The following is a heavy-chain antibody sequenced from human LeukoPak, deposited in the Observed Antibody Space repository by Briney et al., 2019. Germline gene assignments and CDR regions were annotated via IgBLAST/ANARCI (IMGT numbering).Heavy chain of an antibody. CDR3: ARVSDGGYYYYYMDV. CDR1: GYTFTSYD. D-gene: IGHD3-10*01. J-gene: IGHJ6*03. V-gene: IGHV1-8*03. CDR2: MNPNSGNT. Sequence: ASVKVSCKASGYTFTSYDINWVRQATGRGLEWMGWMNPNSGNTGYAQKFQGRVTITRNTSISTAYMELSSLRSEDTAVYYCARVSDGGYYYYYMDVWGKGTTVTVSS.